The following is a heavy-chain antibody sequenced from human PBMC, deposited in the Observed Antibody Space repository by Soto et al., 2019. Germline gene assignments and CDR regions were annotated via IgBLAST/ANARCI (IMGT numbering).Heavy chain of an antibody. V-gene: IGHV1-69*02. D-gene: IGHD6-19*01. J-gene: IGHJ2*01. CDR3: ARGGGQWLVLSHSDNWYFAL. CDR2: IIPILGIA. Sequence: ASVKVSCKASGGTFSSYTISWVRQAPGQGLEWMGRIIPILGIANYAQKFQGRVTITADKSTSTAYMELSSLRSEDTAVYYCARGGGQWLVLSHSDNWYFALWGPASLVTVSS. CDR1: GGTFSSYT.